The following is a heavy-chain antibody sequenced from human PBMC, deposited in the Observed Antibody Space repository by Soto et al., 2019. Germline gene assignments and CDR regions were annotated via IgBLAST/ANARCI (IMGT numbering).Heavy chain of an antibody. Sequence: SESMSLDSAVSGYSTSNGFNWGWIRQPPGKGLEWIGSIYDHGGTYYNPSLRSRVTVSKDTSKNQFSLRLNSVTAADTAVYYCARECGTGFYHFDSWSRGTLVTLSS. J-gene: IGHJ4*02. CDR2: IYDHGGT. V-gene: IGHV4-38-2*02. CDR1: GYSTSNGFN. CDR3: ARECGTGFYHFDS. D-gene: IGHD6-19*01.